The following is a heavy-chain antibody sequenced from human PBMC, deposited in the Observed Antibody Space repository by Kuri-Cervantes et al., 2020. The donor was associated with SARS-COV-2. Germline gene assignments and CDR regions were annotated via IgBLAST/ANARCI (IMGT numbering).Heavy chain of an antibody. V-gene: IGHV3-30-3*01. CDR3: ARDLGLVHPFDI. CDR1: GFTFTDYA. Sequence: GGSLRLSCVASGFTFTDYAMHWVRQAPGKGLEWVAVISYDGSNKYYADSVKGRFTISRDNSKNTLYLQMNSLRAEDTAVYYCARDLGLVHPFDIWGQGTMVTVSS. J-gene: IGHJ3*02. D-gene: IGHD3/OR15-3a*01. CDR2: ISYDGSNK.